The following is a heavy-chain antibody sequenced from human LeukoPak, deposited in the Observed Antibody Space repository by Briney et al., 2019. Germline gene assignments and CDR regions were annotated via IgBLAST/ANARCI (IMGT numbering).Heavy chain of an antibody. V-gene: IGHV3-30*18. CDR3: AKVTMVRGVTQSGDY. CDR2: ISYDGRNK. D-gene: IGHD3-10*01. J-gene: IGHJ4*02. CDR1: GFTFSSYA. Sequence: GGSLTLSCSASGFTFSSYAMSWVRHPPGKGLEWVAVISYDGRNKYYADSVKGRFTISRDNTKNPLYLQINSLRAEETAVYYCAKVTMVRGVTQSGDYWGQGTLVTVSS.